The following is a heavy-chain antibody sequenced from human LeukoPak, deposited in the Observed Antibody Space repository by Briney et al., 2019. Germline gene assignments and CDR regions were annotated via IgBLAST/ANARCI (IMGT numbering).Heavy chain of an antibody. CDR1: GFIFSSYG. J-gene: IGHJ4*02. Sequence: GGSLRLSCAASGFIFSSYGMHWVRQAPGKGLEWVSYISSSSSTIYYADSVKGRFTISRDNAKNSLYLQMNSLRAEDTAVYYCARDMYYYGSGRQRTFDYWGQGTLVTVSS. CDR2: ISSSSSTI. V-gene: IGHV3-48*04. CDR3: ARDMYYYGSGRQRTFDY. D-gene: IGHD3-10*01.